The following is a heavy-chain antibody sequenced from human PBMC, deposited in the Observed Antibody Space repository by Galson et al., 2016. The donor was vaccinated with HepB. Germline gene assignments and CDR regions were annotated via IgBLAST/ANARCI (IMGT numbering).Heavy chain of an antibody. CDR2: ISGRGIST. CDR3: VKGEGEDH. Sequence: SLRLSCAASGFTFDIYAMNWVRQAPGKGLEWVSTISGRGISTFYADSVKGRFTISRDNSKNTLYLQMNSLRAEDTAVYWGVKGEGEDHWGQGTLVTVST. J-gene: IGHJ4*02. D-gene: IGHD3-16*01. CDR1: GFTFDIYA. V-gene: IGHV3-23*01.